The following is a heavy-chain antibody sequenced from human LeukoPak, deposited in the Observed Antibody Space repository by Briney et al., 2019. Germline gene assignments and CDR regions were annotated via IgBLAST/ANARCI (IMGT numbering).Heavy chain of an antibody. Sequence: GGSLRLSCVGSGFTFRSHAMSWVRQAPEKGLEFVSGIYENGGTTYYADSVKGRFSISRDNSKNTLYLQMNSLRADDTAVYYCARRFDSWGRGTLVTVSS. CDR1: GFTFRSHA. CDR3: ARRFDS. V-gene: IGHV3-23*01. J-gene: IGHJ4*02. CDR2: IYENGGTT.